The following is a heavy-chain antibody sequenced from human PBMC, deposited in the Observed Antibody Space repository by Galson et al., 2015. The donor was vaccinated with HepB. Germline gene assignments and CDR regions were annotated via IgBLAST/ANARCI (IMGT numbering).Heavy chain of an antibody. CDR2: ISSSSSYI. CDR3: ARVSCSSTSCYFHSYYYYMDV. D-gene: IGHD2-2*01. Sequence: SLRLSCAASGFTFSSYSMNWVRQAPGKGLEWVSSISSSSSYIYYADSVKGRFTISRDNAKNSLYLQMNSLRAEDTAVYYCARVSCSSTSCYFHSYYYYMDVWGKGTTVTVSS. CDR1: GFTFSSYS. V-gene: IGHV3-21*01. J-gene: IGHJ6*03.